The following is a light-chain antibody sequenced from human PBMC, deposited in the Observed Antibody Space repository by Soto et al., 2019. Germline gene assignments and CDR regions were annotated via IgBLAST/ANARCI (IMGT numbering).Light chain of an antibody. Sequence: QSVLTQPASVSGSPGQSITMSCTGTSSDVGGYNYVSWYQQHPGKAPKLMIYEVSNRPSGVSNRFSGSKSGNTASLTISGLQAEDEADYYCSSYISSSIDYVFGTGTQLTVL. CDR3: SSYISSSIDYV. CDR1: SSDVGGYNY. V-gene: IGLV2-14*01. CDR2: EVS. J-gene: IGLJ1*01.